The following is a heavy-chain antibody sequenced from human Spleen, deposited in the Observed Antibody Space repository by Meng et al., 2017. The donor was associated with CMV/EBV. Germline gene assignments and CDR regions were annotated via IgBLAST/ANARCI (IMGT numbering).Heavy chain of an antibody. CDR1: GFSLSTSGVG. J-gene: IGHJ4*02. CDR3: ALTTTVTRFDY. V-gene: IGHV2-5*01. D-gene: IGHD4-11*01. CDR2: IYWNDDK. Sequence: SGPTLEKPTQTLTLTCTFSGFSLSTSGVGVGWIRQPPGKALEWLALIYWNDDKRYSPSLKSRLTITKDTSKNQVVLTMTNMDPVDTATYYCALTTTVTRFDYWGQGTLVTVSS.